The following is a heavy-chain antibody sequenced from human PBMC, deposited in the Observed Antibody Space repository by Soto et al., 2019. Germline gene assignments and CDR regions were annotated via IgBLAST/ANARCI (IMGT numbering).Heavy chain of an antibody. J-gene: IGHJ4*02. V-gene: IGHV3-21*01. Sequence: GGSLRLSCASSGFTFSSYSMNWVRQAPGKGLEWVSSISSSSSYIYYADSVKGRFTISRDNAKNSLYLQMNSLRAEDTAVYYCARDQPGYSYGYGLGYWGQGTMVTVSS. D-gene: IGHD5-18*01. CDR3: ARDQPGYSYGYGLGY. CDR2: ISSSSSYI. CDR1: GFTFSSYS.